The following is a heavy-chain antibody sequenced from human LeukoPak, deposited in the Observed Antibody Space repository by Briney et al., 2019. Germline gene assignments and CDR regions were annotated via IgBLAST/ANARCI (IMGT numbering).Heavy chain of an antibody. CDR1: GGTFSSYA. CDR2: IIPIFGTA. Sequence: SVRVSCKASGGTFSSYAISWVRQAPGQGLEWMGGIIPIFGTANYAQKFQGRVTITADESTSTAYMELSSLRSEDTAVYYCARTGSTVYAFDIWGQGTMVTVSS. V-gene: IGHV1-69*01. D-gene: IGHD4-17*01. CDR3: ARTGSTVYAFDI. J-gene: IGHJ3*02.